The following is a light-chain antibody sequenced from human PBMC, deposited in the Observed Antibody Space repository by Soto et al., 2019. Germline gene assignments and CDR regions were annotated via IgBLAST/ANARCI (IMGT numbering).Light chain of an antibody. Sequence: EIVLTQSPATLSLSTGERATLSCRATQSVSSSYLAWYQQKPGQAPRLLIYGASSRATGIPDRFSGSGSGTDFTLTISRLEPEDFAVYYCQQYGSSPVTFGQGTRLEIK. CDR1: QSVSSSY. V-gene: IGKV3-20*01. CDR2: GAS. CDR3: QQYGSSPVT. J-gene: IGKJ5*01.